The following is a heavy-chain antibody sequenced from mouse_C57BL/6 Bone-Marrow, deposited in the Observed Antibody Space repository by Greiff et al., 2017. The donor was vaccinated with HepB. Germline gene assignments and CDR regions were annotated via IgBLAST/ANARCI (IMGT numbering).Heavy chain of an antibody. Sequence: VQLQQSGAELARPGASVKLSCKASGYTFTSYGISWVKQRTGQGLEWIGEIYPRSGNTYYNEKFKGKATLTADKSSSTAYMELRSLTSEDSAVYFCAREGSTAWFAYWGQGTLVTVSA. CDR2: IYPRSGNT. CDR3: AREGSTAWFAY. D-gene: IGHD3-3*01. J-gene: IGHJ3*01. V-gene: IGHV1-81*01. CDR1: GYTFTSYG.